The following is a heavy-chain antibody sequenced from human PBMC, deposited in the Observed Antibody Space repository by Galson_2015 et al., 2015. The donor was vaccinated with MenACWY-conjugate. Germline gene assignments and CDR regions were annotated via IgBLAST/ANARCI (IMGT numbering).Heavy chain of an antibody. CDR2: IYPGDSDT. CDR3: ARLHRVRGVIITGNYGMDV. CDR1: GYSFTSYW. V-gene: IGHV5-51*01. J-gene: IGHJ6*02. D-gene: IGHD3-10*01. Sequence: QSGAEVKKPGESLKISCKGSGYSFTSYWIGWVRQMPGKGLEWMGIIYPGDSDTRYSPSFQGQVTISADKSISTAYLQWSSLKASDTAMYYCARLHRVRGVIITGNYGMDVWGQGTTVTVSS.